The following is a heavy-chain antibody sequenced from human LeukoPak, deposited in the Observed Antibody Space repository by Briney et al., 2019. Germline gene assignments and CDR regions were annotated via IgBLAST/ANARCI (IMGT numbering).Heavy chain of an antibody. CDR1: GFTFSSYA. CDR3: AKSYSSGSTGYYFDY. V-gene: IGHV3-9*01. D-gene: IGHD6-19*01. Sequence: GGSLRLSCAASGFTFSSYAMHWVRQAPGKGLEWVSGISWNSGSIGYADSVKGRFTISRDNAKNSLYLQMNSLRAEDTALYYCAKSYSSGSTGYYFDYWGQGTLVTVSS. J-gene: IGHJ4*02. CDR2: ISWNSGSI.